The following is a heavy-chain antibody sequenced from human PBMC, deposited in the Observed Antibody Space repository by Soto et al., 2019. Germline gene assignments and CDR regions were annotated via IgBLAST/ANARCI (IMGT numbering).Heavy chain of an antibody. J-gene: IGHJ6*02. Sequence: GESLKISCKGSGYSFATYWIAWVRQLPGKGPEWVGIIWPGDSDTSYSPSFQGQVTISVDKSISTAYLQWNSLKASDTAMYYCARRGYSYGLDVWGQGTKVTVSS. CDR2: IWPGDSDT. CDR3: ARRGYSYGLDV. CDR1: GYSFATYW. D-gene: IGHD5-18*01. V-gene: IGHV5-51*01.